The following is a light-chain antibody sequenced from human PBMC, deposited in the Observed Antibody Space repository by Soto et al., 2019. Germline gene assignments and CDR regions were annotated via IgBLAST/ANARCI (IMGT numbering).Light chain of an antibody. Sequence: QSVLTQPPSVSEAPRQRGTISCSGSSSNIGNNAVNWYQQLPGKAPKLLIYYDDLLPSGVSDRFSGSKSGTSASLAISGLQSEDEADYYCAAWEDSLNGPVFGGGTKVTVL. CDR3: AAWEDSLNGPV. V-gene: IGLV1-36*01. J-gene: IGLJ2*01. CDR1: SSNIGNNA. CDR2: YDD.